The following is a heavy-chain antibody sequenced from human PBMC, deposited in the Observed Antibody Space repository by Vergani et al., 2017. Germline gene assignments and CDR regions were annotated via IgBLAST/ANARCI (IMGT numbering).Heavy chain of an antibody. J-gene: IGHJ5*02. CDR2: FYYSGTP. V-gene: IGHV4-61*03. Sequence: QVQLQESGPGLVKPSETLSLTCTVSGGSVSSGSYYWSWIRQPPGKGLEWIGCFYYSGTPNYSPSLQSRVTISVDTSKNHVCMKLGSVTAAGTAVYDCARDGFLSGWSKYNWFDPWGQGTLVTVSS. CDR3: ARDGFLSGWSKYNWFDP. CDR1: GGSVSSGSYY. D-gene: IGHD6-19*01.